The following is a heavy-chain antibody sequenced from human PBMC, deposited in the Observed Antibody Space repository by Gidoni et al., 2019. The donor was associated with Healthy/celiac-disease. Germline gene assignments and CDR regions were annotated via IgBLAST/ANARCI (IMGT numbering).Heavy chain of an antibody. CDR3: AKGYYYGSGSYLVY. V-gene: IGHV3-9*01. CDR2: ISWNSGSI. J-gene: IGHJ4*02. D-gene: IGHD3-10*01. CDR1: GFTFDAYA. Sequence: EVQLVESGGGLVQPGRSLRPSCAASGFTFDAYAMHWVRQAPGKGLEWVSGISWNSGSIGYADSVKGRFTISRDNAKNSLYLQMNSLRAEDTALYYCAKGYYYGSGSYLVYWGQGTLVTVSS.